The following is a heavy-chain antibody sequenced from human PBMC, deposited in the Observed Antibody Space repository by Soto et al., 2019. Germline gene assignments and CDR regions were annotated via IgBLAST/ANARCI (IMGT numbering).Heavy chain of an antibody. CDR1: GFTFSSYA. V-gene: IGHV3-30-3*01. J-gene: IGHJ6*02. D-gene: IGHD6-6*01. CDR3: AREYSSSSDYYYYDGMDV. CDR2: ISYDGSNK. Sequence: QVQLVESGGGVVQPGRSLRLSCAASGFTFSSYAMHWVRQAPGKGLEWVAVISYDGSNKYYADSVKGRFTISRDNSKNTLYLQMNSLRAEDTAVYYCAREYSSSSDYYYYDGMDVWGQGTTVTVSS.